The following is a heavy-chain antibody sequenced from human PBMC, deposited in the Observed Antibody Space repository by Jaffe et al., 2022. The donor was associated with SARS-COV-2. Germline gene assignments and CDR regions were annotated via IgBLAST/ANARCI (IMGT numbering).Heavy chain of an antibody. CDR2: VYQSGNT. D-gene: IGHD6-13*01. V-gene: IGHV4-4*02. CDR1: GGSISTNDW. Sequence: QVQLQESGPGLVKPSGTLSLTCAVSGGSISTNDWWSWVRQSPGKGLEWIGEVYQSGNTNYNPSLKSRLTISIDKSKNQFSLNLKSVTAADTAVYYCARGEQQVVGGAFDTWGQGTMVTVSS. CDR3: ARGEQQVVGGAFDT. J-gene: IGHJ4*01.